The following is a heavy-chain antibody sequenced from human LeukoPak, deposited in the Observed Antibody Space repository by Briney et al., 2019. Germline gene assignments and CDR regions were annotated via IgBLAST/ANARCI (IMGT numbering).Heavy chain of an antibody. CDR2: ISGSGGST. J-gene: IGHJ4*02. V-gene: IGHV3-23*01. Sequence: GGSLRLSCAASGFTFSSYAMSWVRQAPGKGLEWVSAISGSGGSTYYADSVKGRFTISRDNSKNTLYLQMNGLRAEDTAVYYCAKGLGEMATIVDYFDYWGQGTLVTVSS. CDR1: GFTFSSYA. CDR3: AKGLGEMATIVDYFDY. D-gene: IGHD5-24*01.